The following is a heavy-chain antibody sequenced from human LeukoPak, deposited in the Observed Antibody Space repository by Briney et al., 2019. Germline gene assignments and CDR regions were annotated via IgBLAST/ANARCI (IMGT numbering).Heavy chain of an antibody. CDR3: AREDGQKGPIHYCSGGSCHPPNFDY. D-gene: IGHD2-15*01. J-gene: IGHJ4*02. V-gene: IGHV3-11*01. Sequence: TGGSLRLSCAASGFTFSDYYMSWIRQAPGKGLEWVSYISSSGSTIYYADSVKGRFTISRDNANDSLYLQVNSLRAEDTAVYYCAREDGQKGPIHYCSGGSCHPPNFDYWGQGTLVTVSS. CDR2: ISSSGSTI. CDR1: GFTFSDYY.